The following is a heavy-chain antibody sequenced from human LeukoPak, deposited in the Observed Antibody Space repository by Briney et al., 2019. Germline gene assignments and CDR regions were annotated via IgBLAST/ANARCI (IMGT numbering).Heavy chain of an antibody. CDR3: AKQGAYPIITYDS. CDR1: GFTFSNYW. D-gene: IGHD3-10*01. Sequence: GGSLRLSCAASGFTFSNYWMNWLRQAPGKGLEWVASIKQDGSEKYYVDSVKGRFTVSRDNAKNSLYLQMNSLRAEDTAVYYCAKQGAYPIITYDSWGQGTLVTVSS. J-gene: IGHJ5*01. CDR2: IKQDGSEK. V-gene: IGHV3-7*01.